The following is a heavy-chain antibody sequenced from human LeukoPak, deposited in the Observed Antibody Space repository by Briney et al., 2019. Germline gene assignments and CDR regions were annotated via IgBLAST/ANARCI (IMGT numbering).Heavy chain of an antibody. CDR2: IHPDGSFQ. CDR1: GVTLRNSW. Sequence: GGSLRLSCGASGVTLRNSWMSWVREAPGEGLEGVANIHPDGSFQNYVDPVKRRFTISRDNAENSLYLQINNLRAENTAVYYCASTFPYCSDDDCALGGQGTLVTVSS. J-gene: IGHJ1*01. CDR3: ASTFPYCSDDDCAL. D-gene: IGHD2-15*01. V-gene: IGHV3-7*01.